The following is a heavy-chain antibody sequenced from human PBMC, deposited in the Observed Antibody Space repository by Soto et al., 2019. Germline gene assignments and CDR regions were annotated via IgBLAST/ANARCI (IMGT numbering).Heavy chain of an antibody. Sequence: WGSLRLSCAASAFTFSSYAMHWVRQAPGKGLEWVAVISYDVSNKYYADSVKGRFTISRDNSKNTLYLQMNSLRAEDTAMYYCARDASDMIVVVIIQYFFDYWGQGTPVTVTS. D-gene: IGHD3-22*01. J-gene: IGHJ4*02. CDR1: AFTFSSYA. CDR2: ISYDVSNK. CDR3: ARDASDMIVVVIIQYFFDY. V-gene: IGHV3-30-3*01.